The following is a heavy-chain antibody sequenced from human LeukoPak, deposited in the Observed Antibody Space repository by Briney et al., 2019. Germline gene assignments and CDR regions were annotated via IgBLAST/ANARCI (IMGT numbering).Heavy chain of an antibody. CDR2: IIPIFGTA. J-gene: IGHJ4*02. V-gene: IGHV1-69*06. D-gene: IGHD2-15*01. CDR1: GGTFISYA. Sequence: ASVKVSCKASGGTFISYAISWVRQAPGQGLEWMGGIIPIFGTANYAQKFQGRVTITADKSTSTAYMELSSLRSEDTAVYYCARSPPNYCSGGSCPPDYWGQGTLVTVSS. CDR3: ARSPPNYCSGGSCPPDY.